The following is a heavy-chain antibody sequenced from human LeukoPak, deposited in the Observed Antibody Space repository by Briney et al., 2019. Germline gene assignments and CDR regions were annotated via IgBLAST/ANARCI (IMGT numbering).Heavy chain of an antibody. CDR2: ISSSSSTI. CDR3: ARSKLLWFGEETRYYYYYGMDV. J-gene: IGHJ6*02. D-gene: IGHD3-10*01. Sequence: PGGSLRLSCAASGFTFSSYSMNWVRQAPGKGLEWVSYISSSSSTIYYADSVKGRFTISRDNAKNSLYLQMNSLRDEDTAVYYCARSKLLWFGEETRYYYYYGMDVWGQGTTVTVSS. V-gene: IGHV3-48*02. CDR1: GFTFSSYS.